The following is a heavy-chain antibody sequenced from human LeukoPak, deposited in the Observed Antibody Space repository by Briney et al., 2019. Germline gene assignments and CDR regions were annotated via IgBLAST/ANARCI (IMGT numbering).Heavy chain of an antibody. Sequence: GGSLRLSCAASGFTFDDYAMHWARQAPGRGLEWVSLIGGDGGSTYYADSVKGRFTISRDNSKNSLYLQMNSLRTEDTALYYCAKDVWQLVIPYDGMDVWGQGTTVTVSS. V-gene: IGHV3-43*02. CDR3: AKDVWQLVIPYDGMDV. CDR2: IGGDGGST. D-gene: IGHD6-13*01. J-gene: IGHJ6*02. CDR1: GFTFDDYA.